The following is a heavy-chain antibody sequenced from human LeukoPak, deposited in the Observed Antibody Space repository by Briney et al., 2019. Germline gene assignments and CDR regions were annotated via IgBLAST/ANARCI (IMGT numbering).Heavy chain of an antibody. J-gene: IGHJ4*02. V-gene: IGHV1-2*02. CDR3: ARNYYYGSGVFDY. D-gene: IGHD3-10*01. CDR1: GYTFTGYY. Sequence: ASVKVSCKASGYTFTGYYMHWVRQAPGQGLEWMGWINPNSGGTNYAQKFQGRVTMTRDTSISTAYMELSRLRSDDTAVYYCARNYYYGSGVFDYWGQGTLVTVSS. CDR2: INPNSGGT.